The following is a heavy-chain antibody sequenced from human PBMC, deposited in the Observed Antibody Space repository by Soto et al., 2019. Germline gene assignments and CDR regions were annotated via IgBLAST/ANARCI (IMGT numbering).Heavy chain of an antibody. J-gene: IGHJ6*02. CDR1: GFTFSSYA. D-gene: IGHD3-3*01. CDR2: ISYDGSNK. CDR3: ARGGGFTYYDFWSGYDNYGMDV. Sequence: QVQLVESGGGVVQPGRSLRLSCAASGFTFSSYAMHWVRQAPGKGLEWVAVISYDGSNKYYADSVKGRFTISRDNSKNTLYLQMNSRRAEDTAVYYCARGGGFTYYDFWSGYDNYGMDVWGQGTTVTVSS. V-gene: IGHV3-30-3*01.